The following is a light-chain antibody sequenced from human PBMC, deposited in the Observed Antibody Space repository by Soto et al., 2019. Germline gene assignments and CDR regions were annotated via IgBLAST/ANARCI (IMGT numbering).Light chain of an antibody. Sequence: QSVLTQPPSASGTPGQRVVISCSGSNSNIGTYTVNWYQQLPGTAPRLLIYTDYQRPSGVPDRLSGSKSGTSASLAISGLQSADEADDYCASWYDSLSGGVFGGGTKLTVL. CDR2: TDY. V-gene: IGLV1-44*01. J-gene: IGLJ3*02. CDR1: NSNIGTYT. CDR3: ASWYDSLSGGV.